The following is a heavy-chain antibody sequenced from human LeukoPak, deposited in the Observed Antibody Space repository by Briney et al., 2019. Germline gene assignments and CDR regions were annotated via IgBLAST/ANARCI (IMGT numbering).Heavy chain of an antibody. V-gene: IGHV1-69*04. CDR2: IIPIFGIA. Sequence: SVKVSCKASGGTFSSYAISWVRQAPGQGLEWMGRIIPIFGIANYAQKFQGRVTITADKSTSTAYMELSSLRSEDTVVYYCARSGYCSSTSCLDAFDIWGQGTMVTVSS. CDR1: GGTFSSYA. J-gene: IGHJ3*02. CDR3: ARSGYCSSTSCLDAFDI. D-gene: IGHD2-2*03.